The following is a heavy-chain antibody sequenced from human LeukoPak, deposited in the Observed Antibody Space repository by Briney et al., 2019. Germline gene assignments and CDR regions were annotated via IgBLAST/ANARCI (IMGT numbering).Heavy chain of an antibody. CDR3: ARAWGSGSRAPNDY. CDR2: IYGDGRT. V-gene: IGHV3-53*01. D-gene: IGHD1-26*01. Sequence: HPGGSLRLSCVVSGFSVSNNYIIWVRQAPGNGLERVSVIYGDGRTSHSASVRGRFTISRDNSKNIVSLQMNNLRAEDTAVYYCARAWGSGSRAPNDYWGQGTLVTVSS. CDR1: GFSVSNNY. J-gene: IGHJ4*02.